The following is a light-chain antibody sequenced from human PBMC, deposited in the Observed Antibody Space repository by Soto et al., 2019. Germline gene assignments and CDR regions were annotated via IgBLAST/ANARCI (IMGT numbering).Light chain of an antibody. CDR1: QSVSSSF. CDR3: QQYDSSPWT. Sequence: ESVLTQSPGTLSLSPGERATLSCRASQSVSSSFLAWYQLKPGQAPRLLIYGASSRATGIPDRFSGSGSGTDFTLIISRLEPEDFAVYYCQQYDSSPWTFGQGTKVEIK. CDR2: GAS. J-gene: IGKJ1*01. V-gene: IGKV3-20*01.